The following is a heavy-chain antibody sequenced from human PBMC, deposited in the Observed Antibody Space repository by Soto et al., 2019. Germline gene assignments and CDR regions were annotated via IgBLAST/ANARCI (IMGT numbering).Heavy chain of an antibody. CDR3: ARGRSYDFWSGYPVEPIHYYYYYGMDV. V-gene: IGHV1-2*04. CDR2: INPDSGGT. Sequence: ASVPVSCTTSGYTFTGYYMHWVRQSTGQGLEWMGWINPDSGGTNYAQKFQGWVTMTRDTSISTAYMELSRLRSDDTAVYYCARGRSYDFWSGYPVEPIHYYYYYGMDVWGQGTTVTVSS. J-gene: IGHJ6*02. CDR1: GYTFTGYY. D-gene: IGHD3-3*01.